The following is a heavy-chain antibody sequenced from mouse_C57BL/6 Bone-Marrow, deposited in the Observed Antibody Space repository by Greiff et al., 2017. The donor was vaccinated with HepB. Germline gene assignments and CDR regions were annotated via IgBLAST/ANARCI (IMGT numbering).Heavy chain of an antibody. V-gene: IGHV2-6*01. CDR2: IWGVGST. CDR1: GFSLTSYG. Sequence: VQLQQSGPGLVAPSQSLSITCTVSGFSLTSYGVDWVRQSPGKGLEWLGVIWGVGSTNYNSALKSRLSISKDNSKSQVFLKMNSLQTDDTAMYYCASRVGGAMDYWGQGTSVTVSS. J-gene: IGHJ4*01. CDR3: ASRVGGAMDY.